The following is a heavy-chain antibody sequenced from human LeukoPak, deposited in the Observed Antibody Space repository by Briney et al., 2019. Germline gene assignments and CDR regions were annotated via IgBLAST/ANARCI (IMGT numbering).Heavy chain of an antibody. Sequence: GEPLKISCKGSGYSFTIYWIGWVRPMPGKGLEWMGIIYPGDSDTRYSPSFQGQVTISADKSISTAYLQWSSLKASDTAMYYCARLRPQDAFDIWGQGTMVTVSS. CDR1: GYSFTIYW. CDR2: IYPGDSDT. CDR3: ARLRPQDAFDI. V-gene: IGHV5-51*01. J-gene: IGHJ3*02.